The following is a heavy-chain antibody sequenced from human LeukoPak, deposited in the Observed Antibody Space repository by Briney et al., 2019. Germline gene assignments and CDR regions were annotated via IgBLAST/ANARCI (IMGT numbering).Heavy chain of an antibody. J-gene: IGHJ4*02. CDR3: TREAGYGDFDY. Sequence: ASVKVSCKASGYTFTSDYIHWERQAPGRGLEWMGISNPSGGSTKNAQRFQGRVTMTSDTSTSTVYLELSSLRSEDTAVYYCTREAGYGDFDYWGQGTLVTVSS. CDR2: SNPSGGST. D-gene: IGHD4-17*01. V-gene: IGHV1-46*01. CDR1: GYTFTSDY.